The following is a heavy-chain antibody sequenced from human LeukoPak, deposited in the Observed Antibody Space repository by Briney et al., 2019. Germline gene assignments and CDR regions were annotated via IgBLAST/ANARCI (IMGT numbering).Heavy chain of an antibody. CDR2: IKQDESEK. Sequence: GGSLRLSCVASGFTFSNYWMSWVRQVPGKGLEWVANIKQDESEKYYVDSVKGRLTISRDNAKNSLYLQLNSLRAEDTAVYYCARGKAFDIWGQGTMVTVSS. V-gene: IGHV3-7*01. CDR1: GFTFSNYW. CDR3: ARGKAFDI. J-gene: IGHJ3*02.